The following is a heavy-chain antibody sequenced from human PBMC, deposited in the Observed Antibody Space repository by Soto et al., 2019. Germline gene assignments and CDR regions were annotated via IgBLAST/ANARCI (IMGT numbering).Heavy chain of an antibody. CDR1: GGTFSSYA. CDR2: IIPISGTA. CDR3: ARSQGSSTSLEIYYYYYYGMDV. Sequence: QVQLVQSGAEVKQPGSSVKVSCKASGGTFSSYAISWVRQAPGQGLEWMGGIIPISGTASYAQKFQGRVTITADESTSTAYMELSSLRSEDTAVYYCARSQGSSTSLEIYYYYYYGMDVWGQGTTVTVSS. D-gene: IGHD2-2*01. V-gene: IGHV1-69*01. J-gene: IGHJ6*02.